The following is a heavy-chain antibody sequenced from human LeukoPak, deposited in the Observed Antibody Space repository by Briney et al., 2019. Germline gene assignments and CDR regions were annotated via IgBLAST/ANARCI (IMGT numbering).Heavy chain of an antibody. CDR1: GFTFSSYW. CDR3: ARVRWFGEYHFDY. V-gene: IGHV3-7*01. D-gene: IGHD3-10*01. Sequence: GSLRLSCAASGFTFSSYWMSWVRQAPGKGLEWVANIKQDGSEKYYVDSVKGRFTISRDNAKNSLYLQMNSLRAEDTAVYYCARVRWFGEYHFDYWGQGTLVTVSS. CDR2: IKQDGSEK. J-gene: IGHJ4*02.